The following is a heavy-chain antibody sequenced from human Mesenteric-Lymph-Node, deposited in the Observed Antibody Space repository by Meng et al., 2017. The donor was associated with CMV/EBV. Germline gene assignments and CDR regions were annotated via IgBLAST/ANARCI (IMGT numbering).Heavy chain of an antibody. D-gene: IGHD3-10*01. CDR2: IFYTGST. CDR3: ANDYGSGSYRFDY. CDR1: GGSVGNGDPS. Sequence: SGGSVGNGDPSWSWVRQPPGRGLELLGYIFYTGSTYYNPSLKGRVTMSMDRSKNQFSLKLTSVTAADTAVYYCANDYGSGSYRFDYWGQGTLVTVSS. J-gene: IGHJ4*02. V-gene: IGHV4-30-2*01.